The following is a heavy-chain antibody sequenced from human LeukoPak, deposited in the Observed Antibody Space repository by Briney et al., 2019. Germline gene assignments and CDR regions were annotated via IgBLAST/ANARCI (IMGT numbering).Heavy chain of an antibody. J-gene: IGHJ4*02. CDR1: GFTFSSYS. Sequence: PGGSLRLSCAASGFTFSSYSMNWVRQAPGKGLEWVGQTRNKANGYTTEYAASVKGRFTISRDDSKNSLYLQMNSLKTEDTAVYYCARLTRGDGGYYNDYWGQGTLVTVSS. CDR3: ARLTRGDGGYYNDY. V-gene: IGHV3-72*01. D-gene: IGHD5-24*01. CDR2: TRNKANGYTT.